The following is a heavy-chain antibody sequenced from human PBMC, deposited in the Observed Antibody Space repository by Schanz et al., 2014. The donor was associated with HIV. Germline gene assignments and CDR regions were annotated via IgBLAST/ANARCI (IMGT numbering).Heavy chain of an antibody. V-gene: IGHV3-30*18. Sequence: QLLESGGGVVQPGRSLRLSCAASGFTFSSYGMHWVRQAPGKGLEWVAVISYDGSNKYYADSVKGRFTISRDNSKNTLYLQMNSLRAEDTAVYYCAKDRITGTTGVPYYYYGMDVWGQGTTVTVSS. CDR3: AKDRITGTTGVPYYYYGMDV. CDR2: ISYDGSNK. J-gene: IGHJ6*02. D-gene: IGHD1-7*01. CDR1: GFTFSSYG.